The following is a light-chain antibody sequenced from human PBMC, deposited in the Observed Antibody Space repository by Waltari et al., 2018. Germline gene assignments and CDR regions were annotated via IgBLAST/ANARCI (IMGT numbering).Light chain of an antibody. V-gene: IGKV1-39*01. CDR3: QQSYSTSIT. Sequence: DIQMTQSPSSLSASVGDRVTITCRASQSISSYLNWYQQKPGKAPKVLIYAASSLQSWVPSRFSGRGSGTDFTLTINSLQPEDFATYYCQQSYSTSITFGQGTRLEIK. CDR1: QSISSY. J-gene: IGKJ5*01. CDR2: AAS.